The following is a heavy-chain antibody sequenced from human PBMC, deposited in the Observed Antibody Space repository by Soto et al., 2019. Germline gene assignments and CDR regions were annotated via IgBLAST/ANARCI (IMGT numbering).Heavy chain of an antibody. CDR2: ISYDGSNK. V-gene: IGHV3-30-3*01. CDR1: GFTFSNYA. D-gene: IGHD2-15*01. CDR3: ARDGGTYCSGGSCYRRYYFDY. Sequence: QVQLVESGGGVGQPGRSLRLSCAASGFTFSNYAMHWVRQAPGKGLEWVAVISYDGSNKYYADSVQGRFTISRDNSKNTLYLQMNSLRAEDTAVYYCARDGGTYCSGGSCYRRYYFDYWGQGTLVTVSS. J-gene: IGHJ4*02.